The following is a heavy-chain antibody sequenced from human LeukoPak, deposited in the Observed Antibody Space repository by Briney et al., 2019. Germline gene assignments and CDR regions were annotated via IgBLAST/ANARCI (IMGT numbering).Heavy chain of an antibody. CDR2: ISAYNGNT. CDR1: GYTFTSYG. V-gene: IGHV1-18*01. J-gene: IGHJ3*02. CDR3: ARESITTDAFDI. Sequence: ASVKVSRKASGYTFTSYGISWVRQAPGQGLEWMGWISAYNGNTNYAQKLQGRVTMTTDTSTSTAYMELRSLRSDDTAVYYCARESITTDAFDIWGQGTVVTVSS. D-gene: IGHD3-10*01.